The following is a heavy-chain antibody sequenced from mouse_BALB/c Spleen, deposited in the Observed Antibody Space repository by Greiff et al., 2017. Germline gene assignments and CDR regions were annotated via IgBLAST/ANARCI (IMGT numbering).Heavy chain of an antibody. CDR3: ATAYYGNYGYYFDY. Sequence: QVQLQQPGAELVKPGASVKLSCKASGYTFTSYWMHWVKQRPGQGLEWIGEINPSNGRTNYNEKFKSKATLAVDKSSSTAYMQLSSLTSEDSAVYYCATAYYGNYGYYFDYWGQGTTLTVSS. J-gene: IGHJ2*01. V-gene: IGHV1S81*02. CDR2: INPSNGRT. CDR1: GYTFTSYW. D-gene: IGHD2-10*01.